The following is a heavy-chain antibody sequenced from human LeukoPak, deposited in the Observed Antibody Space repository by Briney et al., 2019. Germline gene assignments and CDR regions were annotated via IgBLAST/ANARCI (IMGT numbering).Heavy chain of an antibody. V-gene: IGHV1-2*02. J-gene: IGHJ6*03. D-gene: IGHD6-13*01. Sequence: ASVKVSCKASGYTFTGYYMHWVRQAPGQGLEWMGWINPNSGGTNYAQKFQGRVTMNRDTSISTAYMELRRLRSDDTAVYYCARNEKAPQQLATLYYYYYMDVWGKGTTVTVSS. CDR3: ARNEKAPQQLATLYYYYYMDV. CDR2: INPNSGGT. CDR1: GYTFTGYY.